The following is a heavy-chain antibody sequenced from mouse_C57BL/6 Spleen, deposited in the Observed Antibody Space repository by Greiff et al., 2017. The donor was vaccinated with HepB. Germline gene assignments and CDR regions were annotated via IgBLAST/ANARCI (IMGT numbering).Heavy chain of an antibody. CDR3: ARWGDGYYAMDY. CDR2: IHPNSGST. Sequence: QVQLQQPGAELVKPGASVKLSCKASGYTFTSYWMHWVKQRPGQGLEWIGMIHPNSGSTNYNEKFKSKATLTVDKSSSTAYMQLSSLTSEDSAVYYCARWGDGYYAMDYWGQGTSVTVSS. V-gene: IGHV1-64*01. CDR1: GYTFTSYW. J-gene: IGHJ4*01. D-gene: IGHD2-3*01.